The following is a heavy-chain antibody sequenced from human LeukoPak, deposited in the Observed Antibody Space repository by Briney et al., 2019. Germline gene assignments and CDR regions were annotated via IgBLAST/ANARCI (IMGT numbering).Heavy chain of an antibody. V-gene: IGHV3-7*03. CDR3: AKDRGGYRYSSYYFDY. CDR1: GFTFSSYW. CDR2: IKQDGSEK. J-gene: IGHJ4*02. Sequence: GGSLRLSCAASGFTFSSYWMSWVRQAPGKGLEWVANIKQDGSEKYYVDSVKGRFTISRDNSKNSLYLQMNSLRAEDTALYYCAKDRGGYRYSSYYFDYWGQGTLVTVSS. D-gene: IGHD5-18*01.